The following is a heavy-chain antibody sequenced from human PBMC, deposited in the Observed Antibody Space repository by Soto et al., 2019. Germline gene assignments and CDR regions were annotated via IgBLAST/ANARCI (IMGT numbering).Heavy chain of an antibody. J-gene: IGHJ5*02. CDR2: INSDGTRT. Sequence: EAQLVESGGDLVQPGGSLRLSCAASKFTFSNYWMHWVRQAPGKGLMWVSRINSDGTRTAYADSVKGRFTISRDNTKDPLCLYMGGLRAEDTAVYYCARVATVIYDLFDPFGKGTLVTVSS. V-gene: IGHV3-74*01. CDR1: KFTFSNYW. D-gene: IGHD2-15*01. CDR3: ARVATVIYDLFDP.